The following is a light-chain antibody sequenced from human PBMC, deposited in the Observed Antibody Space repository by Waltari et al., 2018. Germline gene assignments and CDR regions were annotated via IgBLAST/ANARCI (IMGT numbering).Light chain of an antibody. CDR3: QQRSNWPPGYT. CDR2: DAS. Sequence: EIVLTQSPATLSLSPGERATLSCRASQSVSSYLAWYQQKPGQAPRLLLYDASNTATGIPARFSGSGSGTDFTLTISSLEPEDFAVYYCQQRSNWPPGYTFGQGTKLEIK. CDR1: QSVSSY. J-gene: IGKJ2*01. V-gene: IGKV3-11*01.